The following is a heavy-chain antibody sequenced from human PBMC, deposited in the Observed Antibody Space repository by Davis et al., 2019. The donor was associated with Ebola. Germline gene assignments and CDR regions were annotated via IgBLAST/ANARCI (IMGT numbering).Heavy chain of an antibody. Sequence: SETLSLTCAVSGGFVSSGGYSWSWIRQPPGKGLEWIGYYYYTGTTYYNPSLKSRVTISVDTSKNQFSLKLSSVTAADTAVYYCAIRSGSYFDYWGQGTLVTVSS. CDR1: GGFVSSGGYS. CDR3: AIRSGSYFDY. J-gene: IGHJ4*02. V-gene: IGHV4-30-4*07. D-gene: IGHD1-26*01. CDR2: YYYTGTT.